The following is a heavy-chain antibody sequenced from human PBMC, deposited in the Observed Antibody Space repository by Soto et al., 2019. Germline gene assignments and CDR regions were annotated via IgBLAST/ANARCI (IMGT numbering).Heavy chain of an antibody. CDR2: ISSTTNYI. CDR1: GFTFTRYS. J-gene: IGHJ4*02. Sequence: PGGSLRLSCAASGFTFTRYSMNWVRQAPGKGLEWVSSISSTTNYIYYGDSMKGRFTISRDNAKNSLYMEMNSLRAEDTAVYYCARESEDLTSNFDYWGQGTLVTVSS. CDR3: ARESEDLTSNFDY. V-gene: IGHV3-21*06.